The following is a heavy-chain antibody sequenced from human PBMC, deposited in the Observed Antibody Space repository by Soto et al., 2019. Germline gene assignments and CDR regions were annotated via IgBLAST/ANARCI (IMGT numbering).Heavy chain of an antibody. CDR2: ITGFGSTT. Sequence: EVQLLESGGGLVQPGGSLRLSCAASGFTFKTFAMSWVRQAPGKGLEWVAAITGFGSTTYYANSLQGRFTVSRDNSNDTLYLQMDSLRADDTAVYYCAEVRPSLGGTGRGAMDVWGQGTTVTVSS. D-gene: IGHD3-16*01. J-gene: IGHJ6*02. V-gene: IGHV3-23*01. CDR1: GFTFKTFA. CDR3: AEVRPSLGGTGRGAMDV.